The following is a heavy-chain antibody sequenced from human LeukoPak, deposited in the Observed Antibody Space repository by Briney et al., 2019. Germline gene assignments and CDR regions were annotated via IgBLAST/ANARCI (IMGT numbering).Heavy chain of an antibody. J-gene: IGHJ4*02. D-gene: IGHD2-2*01. CDR1: GFTFSSHW. Sequence: PGGSLRLSCAASGFTFSSHWMHWVRQAPGKGLVWVSRINGDGSNTTYADSVKGRFTISRDNSKNTLYLQMNSLRAEDTAVYYCASARIVVVPADQLWGQGTLVTVSS. V-gene: IGHV3-74*03. CDR2: INGDGSNT. CDR3: ASARIVVVPADQL.